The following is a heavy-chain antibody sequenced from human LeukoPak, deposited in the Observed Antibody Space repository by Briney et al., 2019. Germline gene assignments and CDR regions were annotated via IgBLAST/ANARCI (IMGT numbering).Heavy chain of an antibody. CDR1: GGSISSGGYY. CDR2: IFSSGST. V-gene: IGHV4-31*03. D-gene: IGHD6-19*01. J-gene: IGHJ5*02. Sequence: SHTLPLTGTVSGGSISSGGYYWSWIRQHPGKGLEWIGYIFSSGSTYYHPSLKSRVNISVDTSKLQFSLKLSSVTAADTAVYYCARRVSIAVARHHSNWFDPWGQGTLVTVSS. CDR3: ARRVSIAVARHHSNWFDP.